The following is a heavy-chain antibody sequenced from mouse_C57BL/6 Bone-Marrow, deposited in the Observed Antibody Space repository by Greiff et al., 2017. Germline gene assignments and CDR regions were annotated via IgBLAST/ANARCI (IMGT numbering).Heavy chain of an antibody. CDR3: ARRGFAY. J-gene: IGHJ3*01. Sequence: VKLMESGGGLVQPGGSLKLSCAASGFTFSDYGMAWVRQAPRKGPEWVAFISNLAYSIYYADTVTGRFTISRENAKNTLYLEMSSLRSEDTAMYFCARRGFAYWGQGTLVTVSA. CDR2: ISNLAYSI. CDR1: GFTFSDYG. V-gene: IGHV5-15*01.